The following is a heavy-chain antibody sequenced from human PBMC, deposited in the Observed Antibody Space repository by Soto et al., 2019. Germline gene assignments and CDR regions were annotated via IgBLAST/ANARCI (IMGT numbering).Heavy chain of an antibody. CDR1: GFPFNVYT. Sequence: EVQLVESGGGLVQPGGSLRLSCAASGFPFNVYTMNWVRQAPGKGLEWVSSITNTGGTVYYGDSVKGRFTISRDNAKNSVYLQMNSLRDADTAVYYCARERGVGYHDYWGQGTLVTVSS. J-gene: IGHJ4*02. D-gene: IGHD3-3*01. CDR3: ARERGVGYHDY. CDR2: ITNTGGTV. V-gene: IGHV3-48*02.